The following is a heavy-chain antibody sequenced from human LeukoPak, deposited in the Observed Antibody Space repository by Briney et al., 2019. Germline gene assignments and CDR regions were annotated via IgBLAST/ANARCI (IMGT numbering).Heavy chain of an antibody. CDR3: ARFVSWAFDI. J-gene: IGHJ3*02. Sequence: GSLRLSFAASGFTVSCQDMSWVRQAPGKGLEWVSLIYSGGRTNYADSVKGRLTISRDNSKNTLYLQMNSLRPEDTAVYFCARFVSWAFDIWGQGTMVTVSS. CDR2: IYSGGRT. CDR1: GFTVSCQD. V-gene: IGHV3-53*01.